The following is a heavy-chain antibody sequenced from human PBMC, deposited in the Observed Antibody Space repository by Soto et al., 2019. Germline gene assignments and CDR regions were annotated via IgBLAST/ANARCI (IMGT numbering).Heavy chain of an antibody. Sequence: SETLSLTCTVSGGSISSSSYYWGWIRQPPGKGLEWIGSIYYSGSTYYNPSLKSRVTISVDTSKNQFSLKLSSVTAADTAVYYCAGGGAAGKGRYYYYGMDVWGQGTTVTVS. J-gene: IGHJ6*02. CDR2: IYYSGST. CDR3: AGGGAAGKGRYYYYGMDV. V-gene: IGHV4-39*01. D-gene: IGHD6-13*01. CDR1: GGSISSSSYY.